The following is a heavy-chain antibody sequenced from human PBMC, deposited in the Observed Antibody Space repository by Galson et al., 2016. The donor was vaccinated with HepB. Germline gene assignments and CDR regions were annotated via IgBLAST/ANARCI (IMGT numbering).Heavy chain of an antibody. CDR1: GGSISSGDYY. CDR2: IYYSGST. J-gene: IGHJ4*02. V-gene: IGHV4-30-4*08. CDR3: ARAIPGRVYYYNSGSYNYFGFDY. Sequence: TLSLTCTVSGGSISSGDYYWSWIRQPPGKGLEWIGYIYYSGSTYYNSSLQSRVTISVDTSKNQFSLKLNSVTAADTAVYYCARAIPGRVYYYNSGSYNYFGFDYWGQGSLVTVSS. D-gene: IGHD3-10*01.